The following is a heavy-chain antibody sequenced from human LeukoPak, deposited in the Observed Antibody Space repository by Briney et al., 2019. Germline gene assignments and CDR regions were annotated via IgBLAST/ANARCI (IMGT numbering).Heavy chain of an antibody. Sequence: SETLSLTCTVSGGSISSYYWSWIRQPPGKGLEWIGYIYYSGSTNYNPSLKSRVTISVDTSKNQLSLKLSSVTAADTAVYYCARGIRYYGPWYYYYGMGVWGQGTTVTVSS. CDR2: IYYSGST. D-gene: IGHD3-10*01. CDR3: ARGIRYYGPWYYYYGMGV. CDR1: GGSISSYY. V-gene: IGHV4-59*01. J-gene: IGHJ6*02.